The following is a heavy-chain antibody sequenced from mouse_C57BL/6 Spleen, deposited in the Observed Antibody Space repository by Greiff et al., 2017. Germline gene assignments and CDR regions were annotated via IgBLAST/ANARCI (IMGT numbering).Heavy chain of an antibody. CDR3: ARAITTVVDGAMDD. Sequence: QVQLQQSGPELVKPGASVKISCKASGYAFSSSWMNWVKQRPGKGLEWIGRIYPGDGDTHYNGKFKGKATLTADKSSSTAYMQLSSLTSEDSAVYVCARAITTVVDGAMDDWGKGNSVTVSS. V-gene: IGHV1-82*01. CDR1: GYAFSSSW. CDR2: IYPGDGDT. J-gene: IGHJ4*01. D-gene: IGHD1-1*01.